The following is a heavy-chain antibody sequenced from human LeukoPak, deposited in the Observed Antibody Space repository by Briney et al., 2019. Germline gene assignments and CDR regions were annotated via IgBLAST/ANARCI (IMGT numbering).Heavy chain of an antibody. V-gene: IGHV4-59*01. CDR3: ARANSGWYSGFDY. J-gene: IGHJ4*02. CDR1: GGSISSYY. Sequence: SETLSLTCTVSGGSISSYYWNWIRQPPGKGLEWIGYIYDSGSTNNNPSLKSRVTISLDTSRNQFSLKLSSVTAADTAVYYCARANSGWYSGFDYWGQGNLVTVSS. D-gene: IGHD6-19*01. CDR2: IYDSGST.